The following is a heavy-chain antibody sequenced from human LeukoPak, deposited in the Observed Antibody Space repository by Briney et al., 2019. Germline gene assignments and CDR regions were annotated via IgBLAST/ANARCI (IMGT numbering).Heavy chain of an antibody. CDR3: ARVLRFLEWSNNWFDP. J-gene: IGHJ5*02. Sequence: ASVKVSCKASGYTFTSYAMHWVRQAPGQRLEWMGWINAGNGNTKYSQEFQGRVTITRDTSASTAYMELSSLRSEDTAVYYCARVLRFLEWSNNWFDPWGQGTLVTVSS. D-gene: IGHD3-3*01. CDR2: INAGNGNT. V-gene: IGHV1-3*03. CDR1: GYTFTSYA.